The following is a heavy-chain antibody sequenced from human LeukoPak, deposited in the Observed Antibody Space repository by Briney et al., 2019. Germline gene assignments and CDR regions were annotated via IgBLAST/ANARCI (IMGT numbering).Heavy chain of an antibody. CDR1: GGSISSNY. V-gene: IGHV4-59*01. J-gene: IGHJ4*02. D-gene: IGHD2-15*01. CDR2: IYNSGST. CDR3: AGAGRVRLDY. Sequence: PSETLSLACTVSGGSISSNYWSWIRQPPGKGLEWIGYIYNSGSTIYNPSLKSRVTISVDTSKNQFSLKLSSVTAADTAVYYCAGAGRVRLDYWGQGTLVTVSS.